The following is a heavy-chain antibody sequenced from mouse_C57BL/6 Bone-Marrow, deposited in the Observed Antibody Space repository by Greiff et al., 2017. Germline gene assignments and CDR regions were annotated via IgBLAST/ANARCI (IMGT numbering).Heavy chain of an antibody. J-gene: IGHJ2*01. V-gene: IGHV1-81*01. CDR2: IYPRSGNT. CDR1: GYTFTRYG. Sequence: QVQLKESGAELARPGASVKLSCKASGYTFTRYGISWVKQRTGQGLEWIGEIYPRSGNTYYNEKFKGKATLTADKSSSTAYMELRSLTSEDAADYFCASEMFTHYYCDYWGQGTTLTVSS. CDR3: ASEMFTHYYCDY.